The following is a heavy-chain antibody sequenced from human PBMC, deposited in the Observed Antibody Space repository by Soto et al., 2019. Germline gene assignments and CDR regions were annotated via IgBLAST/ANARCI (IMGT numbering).Heavy chain of an antibody. J-gene: IGHJ6*02. CDR3: ARWIQLWSPIGRHYRYGDV. CDR1: GGSISTGGYY. CDR2: IYYSGST. D-gene: IGHD5-18*01. V-gene: IGHV4-30-4*08. Sequence: SETLSLTCTVSGGSISTGGYYWNWIRQHPGKGLEWIGYIYYSGSTYYNPSLKSRVTISVDTSKNQFSLKLSSVTAADTAVYYCARWIQLWSPIGRHYRYGDVWGQGTTVTVSS.